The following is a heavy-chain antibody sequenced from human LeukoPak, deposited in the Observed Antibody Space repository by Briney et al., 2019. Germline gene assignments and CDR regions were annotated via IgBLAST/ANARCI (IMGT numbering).Heavy chain of an antibody. CDR3: ASAGGNRFHP. CDR2: IYHSGST. J-gene: IGHJ5*02. V-gene: IGHV4-38-2*02. Sequence: SETPSLTCTVSGYSISSGYYWGWIRQPPGKGLEWIGSIYHSGSTYYNPSLKSRVTISVDTSKNQFSLKLSTVTAADTAVYYCASAGGNRFHPWGQGTLVTVSS. CDR1: GYSISSGYY.